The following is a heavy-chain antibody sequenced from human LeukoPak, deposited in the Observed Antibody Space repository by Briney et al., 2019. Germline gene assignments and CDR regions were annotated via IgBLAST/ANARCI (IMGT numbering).Heavy chain of an antibody. CDR2: IRQDGSKI. D-gene: IGHD2-15*01. V-gene: IGHV3-7*01. CDR3: AAEYCSGGSCYTGHSGHDY. J-gene: IGHJ4*02. Sequence: GGTLRLSCAASGFTFSTYWMSWVRQAPGKGLEWVANIRQDGSKIYYVDSVKGRFTISRDTSSNTLYLQMNSLRAEDTAVYYCAAEYCSGGSCYTGHSGHDYWGQGTLVTVSS. CDR1: GFTFSTYW.